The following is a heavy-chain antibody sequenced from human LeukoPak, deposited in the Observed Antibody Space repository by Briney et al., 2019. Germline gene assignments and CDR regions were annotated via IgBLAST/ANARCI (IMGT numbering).Heavy chain of an antibody. D-gene: IGHD3-22*01. J-gene: IGHJ4*02. CDR2: ISGSGGST. Sequence: GGSLRLSCAASGFTFSSYAISWVRQAPGKGLEWVSAISGSGGSTYYADSVKGRFTISIDNSKNTLYLQMNSLRAEDTAVYYCANVWRYYDSSGYFRVNYFDYWGQGTMVTVSS. V-gene: IGHV3-23*01. CDR3: ANVWRYYDSSGYFRVNYFDY. CDR1: GFTFSSYA.